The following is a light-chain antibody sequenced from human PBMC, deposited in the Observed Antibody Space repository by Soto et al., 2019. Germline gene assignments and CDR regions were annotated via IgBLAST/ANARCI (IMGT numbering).Light chain of an antibody. CDR1: QSISRN. CDR3: QQYNNWPLT. V-gene: IGKV3-15*01. J-gene: IGKJ1*01. CDR2: AAS. Sequence: EIVMTQSPATLSVSPGERATLSCRASQSISRNLAWYQQKPGQAPRLLIYAASTRATGLPARFSGSGSGTEFTLTISSLQSEDFAVYSCQQYNNWPLTFGQGTKVYIK.